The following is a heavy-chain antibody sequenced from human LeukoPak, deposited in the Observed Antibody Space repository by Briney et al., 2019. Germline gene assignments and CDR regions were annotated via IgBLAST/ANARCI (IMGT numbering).Heavy chain of an antibody. CDR3: ARDTDYYDSSGYYWLNNWFDP. CDR1: GYSISSGYY. D-gene: IGHD3-22*01. J-gene: IGHJ5*02. V-gene: IGHV4-38-2*02. Sequence: SETLSLTCTVSGYSISSGYYWGWIRQPPGKGLEWIGSIYHSGSTYYNPSLKSRVTISVDTSKNQFSLKLSSVTAADTAVYYCARDTDYYDSSGYYWLNNWFDPWGQGTLVTVSS. CDR2: IYHSGST.